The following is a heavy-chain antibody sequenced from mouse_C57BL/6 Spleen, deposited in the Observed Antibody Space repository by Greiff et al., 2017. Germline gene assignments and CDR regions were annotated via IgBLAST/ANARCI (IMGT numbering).Heavy chain of an antibody. D-gene: IGHD2-1*01. J-gene: IGHJ4*01. CDR2: IDPSDSYT. V-gene: IGHV1-50*01. Sequence: VQLQQPGAELVKPGASVKLSCKASGYNFTSYWMQWVKQRPGQGLEWIGEIDPSDSYTKYNQKFKGKATLTVDPSSSTAYMQLSSLTSEDSAVSYCAKKGVIYYGNYDAMDYWGQGTSVTVSS. CDR1: GYNFTSYW. CDR3: AKKGVIYYGNYDAMDY.